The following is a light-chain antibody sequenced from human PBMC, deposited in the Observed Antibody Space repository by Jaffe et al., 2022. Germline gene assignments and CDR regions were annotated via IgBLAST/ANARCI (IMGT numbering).Light chain of an antibody. J-gene: IGLJ3*02. V-gene: IGLV8-61*01. Sequence: QTVVTQEPSFSVSPGGTVTLTCGLSSGSVFTSYYPSWYQQTPGQAPRTLIYSTNTRSSGVPDRFSGSILGNKAALTITGAQADDESDYYCVLYMGSGLWVFGGGTKLSVL. CDR2: STN. CDR3: VLYMGSGLWV. CDR1: SGSVFTSYY.